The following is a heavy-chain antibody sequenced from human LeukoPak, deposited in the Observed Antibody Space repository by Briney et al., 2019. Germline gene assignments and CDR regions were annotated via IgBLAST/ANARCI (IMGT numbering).Heavy chain of an antibody. D-gene: IGHD4-23*01. J-gene: IGHJ4*02. CDR3: DRLITVVFYY. V-gene: IGHV4-30-2*01. CDR1: GRSISSGGYS. Sequence: PSQTLSLTCAVSGRSISSGGYSWGWLRQPPGKGLEWVGYIYRSGSPYYNPSLKCRVSISQDRHKNQFSLKQSYVTAPAPAVFSGDRLITVVFYYWGQGTLATVSS. CDR2: IYRSGSP.